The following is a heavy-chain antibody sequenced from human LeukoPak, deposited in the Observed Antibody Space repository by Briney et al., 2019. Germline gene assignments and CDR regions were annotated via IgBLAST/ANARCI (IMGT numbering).Heavy chain of an antibody. CDR3: ATDTGYGYFES. CDR2: IRQEGSKK. Sequence: QSGGSLRLSCAASGFIFSNYWMSWLRQAPGKGLEWVANIRQEGSKKNYVDSVEGRFTISRDNAQNSVYLQMTSLRAEDTAVYYCATDTGYGYFESWGQGTLVTVSS. CDR1: GFIFSNYW. V-gene: IGHV3-7*01. D-gene: IGHD4-17*01. J-gene: IGHJ4*02.